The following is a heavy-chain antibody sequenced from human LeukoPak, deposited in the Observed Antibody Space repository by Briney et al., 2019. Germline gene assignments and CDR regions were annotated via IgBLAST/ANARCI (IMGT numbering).Heavy chain of an antibody. V-gene: IGHV3-30*18. Sequence: GGSLRLSCAASGFTFSSYGMHWVRQAPGKGLEWVAAISYDGSNKYYADSVKGRFTISRDNSKNTLYLQMNSLRAEDTAVYYCAKVRGISHCGMDVWAKGPRSPSP. CDR1: GFTFSSYG. CDR3: AKVRGISHCGMDV. J-gene: IGHJ6*02. CDR2: ISYDGSNK. D-gene: IGHD3-16*01.